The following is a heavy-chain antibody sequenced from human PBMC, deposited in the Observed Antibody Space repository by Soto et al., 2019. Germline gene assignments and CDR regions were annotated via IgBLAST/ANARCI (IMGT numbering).Heavy chain of an antibody. CDR3: AKETYYDFWSGFHGAFDI. CDR1: GFTFSSYA. Sequence: EVQLLESGGGLVQPGGSLRLSCAASGFTFSSYAMSWVRQAPGKGLEWVSAISGSGGSTYYADSVKGRFTISRDNSKNTLYLQMNSLRAEDTAVYYCAKETYYDFWSGFHGAFDIWGQGTMVTVSS. D-gene: IGHD3-3*01. V-gene: IGHV3-23*01. J-gene: IGHJ3*02. CDR2: ISGSGGST.